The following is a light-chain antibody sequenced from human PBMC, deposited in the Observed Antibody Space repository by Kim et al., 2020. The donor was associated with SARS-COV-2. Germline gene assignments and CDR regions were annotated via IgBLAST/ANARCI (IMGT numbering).Light chain of an antibody. V-gene: IGKV1-8*01. CDR3: QQYYSYPYS. J-gene: IGKJ2*03. CDR2: AAS. Sequence: SASTGDRGTITCRASQGISSYLAWYQQKPGKAPKLLIYAASTLQSGVPSRFSGSGSGTDFTLTISCLQSEDFATYYCQQYYSYPYSFGQGTKLEIK. CDR1: QGISSY.